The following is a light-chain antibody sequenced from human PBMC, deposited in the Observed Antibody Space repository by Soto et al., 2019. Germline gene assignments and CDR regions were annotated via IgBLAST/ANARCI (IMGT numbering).Light chain of an antibody. V-gene: IGLV1-47*01. CDR2: KNI. J-gene: IGLJ2*01. Sequence: QSVLTQPPSASETPGQRVTISCSGTNSNIGNNDVYWYKQVPGAAPKLVIFKNIQRNSGVPDRFSGSKSGTSASLAITGLRSDDEAVYYCAVWDDSLSGRVVFGGGTKLTVL. CDR1: NSNIGNND. CDR3: AVWDDSLSGRVV.